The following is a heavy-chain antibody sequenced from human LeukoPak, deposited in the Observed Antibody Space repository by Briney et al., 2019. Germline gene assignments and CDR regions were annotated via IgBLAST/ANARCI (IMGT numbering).Heavy chain of an antibody. CDR1: GGSISSYY. D-gene: IGHD3-10*01. V-gene: IGHV4-59*01. J-gene: IGHJ4*02. Sequence: SETLSLTCTVSGGSISSYYWSWIRQPPGKGLEWIGYIYYSGSTNYNPSLKSRVTISVDTSKNQFSLKLSSVTAADTAVYYCARSEGPYGSGSIDYWGQGTLVTVSS. CDR3: ARSEGPYGSGSIDY. CDR2: IYYSGST.